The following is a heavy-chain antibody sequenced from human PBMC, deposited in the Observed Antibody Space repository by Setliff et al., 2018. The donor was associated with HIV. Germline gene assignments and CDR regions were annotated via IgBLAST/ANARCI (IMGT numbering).Heavy chain of an antibody. CDR1: GASFSDYY. V-gene: IGHV4-34*12. CDR3: ARPQLGLGGGSHFDA. CDR2: IFHSGST. J-gene: IGHJ4*02. Sequence: PSETLSLTCAVYGASFSDYYWSWIRQPPGKGLEWIGEIFHSGSTTYNPSLKSRVIISVDMSKNQFSLNLSSVTAADTALYYCARPQLGLGGGSHFDAWGRGTLVTVSS. D-gene: IGHD1-1*01.